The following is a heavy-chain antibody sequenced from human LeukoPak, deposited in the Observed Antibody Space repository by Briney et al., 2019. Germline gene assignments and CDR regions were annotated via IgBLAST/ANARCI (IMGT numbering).Heavy chain of an antibody. D-gene: IGHD2-15*01. CDR3: AREGSYCVGGDCYSFDF. Sequence: ASVKVSCKASGYRFISNYIQWVRQAPGLGPEWIGWMHPGNGNTRYAEKFQGRVTMTRDTSINTAYMDLSSLRSDDTAVYYCAREGSYCVGGDCYSFDFWGHGTQITVSS. CDR1: GYRFISNY. CDR2: MHPGNGNT. V-gene: IGHV1-2*02. J-gene: IGHJ4*01.